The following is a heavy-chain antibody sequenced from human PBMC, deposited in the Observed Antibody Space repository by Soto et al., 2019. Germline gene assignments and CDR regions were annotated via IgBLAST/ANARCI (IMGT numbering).Heavy chain of an antibody. Sequence: SETLSLTCAVYGGSFSGYYWSWIRQPPGKGLEWIGEINHSGSTNYNPSLKSRVTISVDTSKNQFSLKLSSVTAADTAVYYCARVDGYSGYAVDGWGPGTLVTVSS. CDR3: ARVDGYSGYAVDG. CDR1: GGSFSGYY. D-gene: IGHD5-12*01. J-gene: IGHJ4*02. CDR2: INHSGST. V-gene: IGHV4-34*01.